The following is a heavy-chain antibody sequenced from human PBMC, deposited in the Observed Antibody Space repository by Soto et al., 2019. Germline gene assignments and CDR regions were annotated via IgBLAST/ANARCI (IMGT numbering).Heavy chain of an antibody. V-gene: IGHV3-23*01. CDR3: AKESMVRGVINYFDY. CDR2: ISGSGGST. Sequence: EVQLLESGGGLVQPGGSLRLSCAASGFTFSSYAMSWVRQAPGKGLEWVSAISGSGGSTYYADSVKGRITISKDNSMNSLYLHMDNLRAEDTAVYYCAKESMVRGVINYFDYWGQGTLVTVSS. D-gene: IGHD3-10*01. CDR1: GFTFSSYA. J-gene: IGHJ4*02.